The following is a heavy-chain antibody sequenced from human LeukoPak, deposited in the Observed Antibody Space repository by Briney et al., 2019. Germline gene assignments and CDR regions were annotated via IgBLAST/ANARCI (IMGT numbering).Heavy chain of an antibody. D-gene: IGHD2-2*01. CDR1: GFTFSSYG. Sequence: GGSLRLSCAASGFTFSSYGMNWVRQAPGKGLEWVTFIRYDGNNKYYADSVKGRFTISRDNSKNTLYLQMNSLRAEDTAVYCCAKESCAGPSRPSDYWGQGTLVTVSS. V-gene: IGHV3-30*02. J-gene: IGHJ4*02. CDR2: IRYDGNNK. CDR3: AKESCAGPSRPSDY.